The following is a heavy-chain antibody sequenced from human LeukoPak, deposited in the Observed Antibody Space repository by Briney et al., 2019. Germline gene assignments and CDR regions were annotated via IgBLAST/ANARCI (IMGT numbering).Heavy chain of an antibody. Sequence: SETLSLTCTVSGGSISSYYWSWIRQPPGKGLEWIWYIYYSGSTNYNPSLKSRVTISLDTSKNHFSLKLSSVTAADTAVYYCAREESDLSITMVRGVIRNWGQGTLVTVSS. J-gene: IGHJ4*02. CDR2: IYYSGST. D-gene: IGHD3-10*01. V-gene: IGHV4-59*12. CDR3: AREESDLSITMVRGVIRN. CDR1: GGSISSYY.